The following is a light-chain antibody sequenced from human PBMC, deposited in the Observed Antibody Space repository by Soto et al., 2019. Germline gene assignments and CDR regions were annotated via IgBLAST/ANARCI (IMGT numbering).Light chain of an antibody. CDR2: END. CDR1: SSNIGKYY. V-gene: IGLV1-51*02. CDR3: GTWDSSLTTFV. J-gene: IGLJ1*01. Sequence: QSVLTQPPSVSAAPGQKVTMSCSGSSSNIGKYYVSWHQQLPGTAPKLLIYENDKRPSGIPDRFSGSKSGTSATLGITGLQTGDEADYYCGTWDSSLTTFVFATGTKLTVL.